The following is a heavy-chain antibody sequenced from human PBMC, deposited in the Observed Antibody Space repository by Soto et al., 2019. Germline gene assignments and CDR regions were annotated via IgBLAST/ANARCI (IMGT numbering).Heavy chain of an antibody. CDR3: ATAEVDY. Sequence: PWGSLRLSCAASGFTFFNYWIHWVRQPPGKWLEWVSRMNSDGSTTNYADSVKGRFTVSRDNAKNTLYLQMNSLRAEDTAVYYCATAEVDYWGPGTLVTVSS. CDR2: MNSDGSTT. J-gene: IGHJ4*02. CDR1: GFTFFNYW. V-gene: IGHV3-74*01.